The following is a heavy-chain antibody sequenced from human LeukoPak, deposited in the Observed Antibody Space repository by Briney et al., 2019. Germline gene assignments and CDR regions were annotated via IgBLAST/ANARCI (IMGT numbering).Heavy chain of an antibody. CDR3: AREGIAADRGFDH. D-gene: IGHD6-13*01. Sequence: KTSETLSLTCTVSGGSISSHYWSWIRQPPGKGLEWIGGINHSGSTNYNPSLKSRVTISVDTSKNQFSLKLSSVTAADTAVYYCAREGIAADRGFDHWGQGTLVTVSS. CDR2: INHSGST. CDR1: GGSISSHY. J-gene: IGHJ4*02. V-gene: IGHV4-34*01.